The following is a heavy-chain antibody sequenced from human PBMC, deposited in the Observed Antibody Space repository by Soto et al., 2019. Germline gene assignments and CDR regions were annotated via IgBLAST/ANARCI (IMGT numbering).Heavy chain of an antibody. V-gene: IGHV3-30*18. CDR2: ISYDGSNK. J-gene: IGHJ4*02. CDR3: AKGRVTMVRGVIITAFDS. D-gene: IGHD3-10*01. CDR1: GFTFSSYG. Sequence: QVQLVESGGGVVQPGRSLRLSCAASGFTFSSYGMHWVRQAPGKGLEWVAVISYDGSNKYYADSVKGRFTISRDNSNNSQNLQINSLRAEDTAVYYCAKGRVTMVRGVIITAFDSWGQGTLVTVSS.